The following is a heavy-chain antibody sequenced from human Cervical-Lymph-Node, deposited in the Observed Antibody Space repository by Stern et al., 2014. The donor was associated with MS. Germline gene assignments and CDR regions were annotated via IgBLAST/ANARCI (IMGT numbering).Heavy chain of an antibody. CDR1: GYSFTASY. Sequence: QLVQSGAEVKKPGASVKVSCKASGYSFTASYMPWVRQAPGQGLEWMGWINPHSGGTKSAQNFQGRVTMTRDTSISTFYMELSGLTSDDTAVFYCARERHSMDVWGQGTTVTVSS. J-gene: IGHJ6*02. CDR2: INPHSGGT. CDR3: ARERHSMDV. V-gene: IGHV1-2*02. D-gene: IGHD3-3*02.